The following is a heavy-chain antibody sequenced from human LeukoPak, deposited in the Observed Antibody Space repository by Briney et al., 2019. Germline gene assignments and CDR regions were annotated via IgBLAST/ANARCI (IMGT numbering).Heavy chain of an antibody. D-gene: IGHD3-3*01. CDR2: ISGSGSST. CDR1: GFPSSSYA. Sequence: GGSLRLSCVASGFPSSSYAMSWVRQAPGKGLEWVSAISGSGSSTYYADSVKGRFTISRDNSKNTLYLQMNSLRAEDTAVYYCAKDLEWGAFDYWGQGTLVTVSS. V-gene: IGHV3-23*01. CDR3: AKDLEWGAFDY. J-gene: IGHJ4*02.